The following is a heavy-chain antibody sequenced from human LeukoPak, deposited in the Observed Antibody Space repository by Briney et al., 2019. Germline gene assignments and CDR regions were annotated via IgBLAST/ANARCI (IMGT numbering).Heavy chain of an antibody. V-gene: IGHV4-39*01. CDR3: AQTAGYSSGWYVFDY. CDR1: GGSISSSSYY. D-gene: IGHD6-19*01. Sequence: KPSETLSLTCTVSGGSISSSSYYWGWIRQPPGKGLEWIVSIYYSGSTYYNPSLKSRVTISVDTSKNQFSLKLSSVTAADTAVYYRAQTAGYSSGWYVFDYWGQGTLVTVSS. CDR2: IYYSGST. J-gene: IGHJ4*02.